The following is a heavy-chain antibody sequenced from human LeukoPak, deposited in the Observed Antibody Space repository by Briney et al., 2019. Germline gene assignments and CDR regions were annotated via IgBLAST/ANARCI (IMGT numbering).Heavy chain of an antibody. CDR3: AKGLGYYSDY. Sequence: GGSLRLSCAASGFTFSNYWMHWVRQAPGKGLVWVSRINSDGSTTTYADSVKGRFTISRDNSKNTLFLQMHSLRPEDTALYYCAKGLGYYSDYWGQGTLVTVSS. V-gene: IGHV3-74*01. D-gene: IGHD1-26*01. J-gene: IGHJ4*02. CDR2: INSDGSTT. CDR1: GFTFSNYW.